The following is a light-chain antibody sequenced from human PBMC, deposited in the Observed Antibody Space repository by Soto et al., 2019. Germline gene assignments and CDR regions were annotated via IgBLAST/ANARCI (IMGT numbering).Light chain of an antibody. V-gene: IGLV2-14*01. Sequence: QSALTQPASVSGSPRQSITISCTGASIDVGGYTYVSWYQQHPGKAPKLMIYEVNNRPSGVSNRFSGSKSGNTASLTISGLQADDDADYYCSSYTSSSTLYVFGTGTKVTVL. J-gene: IGLJ1*01. CDR3: SSYTSSSTLYV. CDR1: SIDVGGYTY. CDR2: EVN.